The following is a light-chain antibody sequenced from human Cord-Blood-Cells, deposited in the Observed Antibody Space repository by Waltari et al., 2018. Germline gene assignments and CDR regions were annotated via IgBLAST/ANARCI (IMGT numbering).Light chain of an antibody. CDR2: LNSDGSH. CDR3: QTWGTGIQV. CDR1: RGHSSYA. J-gene: IGLJ3*02. Sequence: QLVLTQSPSASASLGASVKLTCTLSRGHSSYAIAWHQQQPEKGPRYLMKLNSDGSHSKGDGIPDLFSGSSSGAERYLTISSLQSEDEADYYCQTWGTGIQVFGGGTKLTVL. V-gene: IGLV4-69*01.